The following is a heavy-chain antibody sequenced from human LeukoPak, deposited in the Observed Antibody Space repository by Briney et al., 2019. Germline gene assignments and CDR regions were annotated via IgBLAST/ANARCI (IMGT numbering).Heavy chain of an antibody. CDR2: IYSGDST. CDR1: GFTVSSNY. J-gene: IGHJ4*02. CDR3: ARARSSSGGFDY. V-gene: IGHV3-66*02. Sequence: GGSLRLSCAASGFTVSSNYMSWVRQAPGKGLEWVSVIYSGDSTYYADSVKGRFTISRDNSKNTLYLQMNSLRAEDTAVYYCARARSSSGGFDYWGQGTLVTVSS. D-gene: IGHD6-6*01.